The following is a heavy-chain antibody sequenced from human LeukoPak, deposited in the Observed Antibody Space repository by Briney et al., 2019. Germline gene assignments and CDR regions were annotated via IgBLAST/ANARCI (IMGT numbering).Heavy chain of an antibody. CDR3: ARGLYHYDSGNYYKGGADV. J-gene: IGHJ6*02. D-gene: IGHD3-10*01. Sequence: SETLSLTCAVYGESFGIYYWTWIRQPPGKGLEWIGEINHSGSTNYNPSLKSRVTISIDTSKFSLKLTSVTAADTAVYFCARGLYHYDSGNYYKGGADVWGQGTTVTVSS. CDR1: GESFGIYY. CDR2: INHSGST. V-gene: IGHV4-34*01.